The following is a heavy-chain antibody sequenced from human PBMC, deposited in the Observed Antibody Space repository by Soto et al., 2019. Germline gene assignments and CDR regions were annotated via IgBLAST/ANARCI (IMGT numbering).Heavy chain of an antibody. Sequence: QVQLVQSGGELRKPGASVKVSCEASGYSFRSYGINWVRQAPGQGLEWMGWINPYNGNRNYAQKFEDRITMTTDTSTNTVYMELRSLRSDDTAVYYCARERLRGYDSSGFYSWGQGTLVIVSS. CDR1: GYSFRSYG. J-gene: IGHJ5*02. V-gene: IGHV1-18*01. D-gene: IGHD3-22*01. CDR3: ARERLRGYDSSGFYS. CDR2: INPYNGNR.